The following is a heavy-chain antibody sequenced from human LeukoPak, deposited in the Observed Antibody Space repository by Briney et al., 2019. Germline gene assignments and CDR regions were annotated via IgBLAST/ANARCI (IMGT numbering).Heavy chain of an antibody. J-gene: IGHJ4*02. CDR3: ARALVGYSYGYGYYFDY. CDR2: ISTSGST. CDR1: GGSISSYY. D-gene: IGHD5-18*01. Sequence: KPSETLSLTCTVSGGSISSYYWSWIRQPAGKGLESIGHISTSGSTNYSPSLKSRVTMSVDTSKNQFSLKLSPVTAADTAVYYCARALVGYSYGYGYYFDYWGQGTLVTVSS. V-gene: IGHV4-4*07.